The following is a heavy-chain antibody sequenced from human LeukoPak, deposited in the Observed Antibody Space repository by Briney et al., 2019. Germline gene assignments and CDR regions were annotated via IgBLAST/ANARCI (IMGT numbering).Heavy chain of an antibody. CDR2: INHSGST. V-gene: IGHV4-34*01. CDR3: ASRRAGWFDP. CDR1: GGSFSGYY. Sequence: PSETLSLTCAVYGGSFSGYYWSWIRQPPGKGLEWIGEINHSGSTNYNPSLKSRVTISVDTSKNQFSLKPSSVTAADTAVYYCASRRAGWFDPWGQGTLVTVSS. J-gene: IGHJ5*02.